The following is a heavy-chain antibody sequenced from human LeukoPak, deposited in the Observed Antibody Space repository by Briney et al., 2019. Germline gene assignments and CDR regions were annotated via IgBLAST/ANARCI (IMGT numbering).Heavy chain of an antibody. CDR3: ARALTYYYGSGSGY. V-gene: IGHV3-48*01. CDR1: GFTFSSYS. J-gene: IGHJ4*02. D-gene: IGHD3-10*01. Sequence: PGGSLRLSCTASGFTFSSYSMNWVRQAPGKGLEWASYISSSSSTIYYADSVKGRFTISRDNAKNSLYPQMNSLRAEDTAVYYCARALTYYYGSGSGYWGQGTLVTVSS. CDR2: ISSSSSTI.